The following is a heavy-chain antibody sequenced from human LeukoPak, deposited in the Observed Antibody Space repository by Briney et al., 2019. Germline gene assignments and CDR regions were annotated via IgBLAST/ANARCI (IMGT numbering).Heavy chain of an antibody. D-gene: IGHD5-18*01. CDR2: ITPSDGST. Sequence: ASVKVSCEASGYTFSSYHVHWVRQAPRQRLEWMGKITPSDGSTTYAQNFQDRVSTTRDTASSTVYMQLSRLISEDTAVYYCARDSYGSDYWGQGTLVTVSS. J-gene: IGHJ4*02. CDR1: GYTFSSYH. V-gene: IGHV1-46*01. CDR3: ARDSYGSDY.